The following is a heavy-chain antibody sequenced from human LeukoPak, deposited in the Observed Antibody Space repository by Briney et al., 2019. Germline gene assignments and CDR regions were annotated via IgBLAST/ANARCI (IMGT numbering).Heavy chain of an antibody. J-gene: IGHJ4*02. D-gene: IGHD6-13*01. CDR3: ARIYLRLAAAGN. V-gene: IGHV3-66*01. Sequence: GGSLRLSCAASGFTVSSNYMSWVRQAPGKGLEWVSVIYSGGSTYYADSVKGRFTISRDNSKNTLYLQMNSLRADDTAVYYCARIYLRLAAAGNWGQGTLVTVSS. CDR2: IYSGGST. CDR1: GFTVSSNY.